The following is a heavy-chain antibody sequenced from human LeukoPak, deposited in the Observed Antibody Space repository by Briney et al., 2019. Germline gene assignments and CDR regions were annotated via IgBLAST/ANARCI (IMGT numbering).Heavy chain of an antibody. CDR1: GYTFTSYD. Sequence: ASVKVSCKSSGYTFTSYDINWVRQATGQGLEWMGWMHPNSGNTGYAQNFQGRVTMTRNTSISTAYMELSNLRSEDTAVYYCAILSYGFGLGVWGQGTTVTVSS. V-gene: IGHV1-8*01. CDR3: AILSYGFGLGV. D-gene: IGHD5-18*01. CDR2: MHPNSGNT. J-gene: IGHJ6*02.